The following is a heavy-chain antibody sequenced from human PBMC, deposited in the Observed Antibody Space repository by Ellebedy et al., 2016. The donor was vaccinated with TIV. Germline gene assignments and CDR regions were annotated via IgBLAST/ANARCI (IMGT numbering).Heavy chain of an antibody. CDR2: ISSSVSPI. J-gene: IGHJ4*02. D-gene: IGHD4-17*01. CDR3: ARDENYGAEVIDY. V-gene: IGHV3-48*02. CDR1: GFTFSSYS. Sequence: PGGSLRLSCAASGFTFSSYSMNWVRQAPGKGLEWVSYISSSVSPIHYADSVKGRFSISRDNVKNSLYLQMNSLRDEDTAVYYCARDENYGAEVIDYWGQGTLVTVSS.